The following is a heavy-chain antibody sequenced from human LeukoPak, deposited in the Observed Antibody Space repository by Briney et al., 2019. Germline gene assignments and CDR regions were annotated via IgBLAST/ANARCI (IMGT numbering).Heavy chain of an antibody. CDR1: GFSFWHHA. Sequence: GGSLRLSCAASGFSFWHHAMHWVRQAPGKGLEWLSQIWSDGNNKYYADTVRGRFTISRDTSKNTLYLEMNSLRAEDTAIYYCARDGQQSSPYAYGYWGQGTLVIVSS. V-gene: IGHV3-33*01. CDR2: IWSDGNNK. D-gene: IGHD4-11*01. J-gene: IGHJ4*02. CDR3: ARDGQQSSPYAYGY.